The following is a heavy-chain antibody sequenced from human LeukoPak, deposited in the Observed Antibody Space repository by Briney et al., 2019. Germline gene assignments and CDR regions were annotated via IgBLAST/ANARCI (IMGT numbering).Heavy chain of an antibody. CDR2: IVVGSGNT. J-gene: IGHJ3*01. CDR1: GFTFTSSV. V-gene: IGHV1-58*02. D-gene: IGHD3-10*01. CDR3: AAMAYYGSGSYPPGV. Sequence: GTSVKVSCKASGFTFTSSVMQWVRQARGQRLEWIGWIVVGSGNTNYAQKFQERVTITRDMSTSTAYMELSSLRSEDTAVYYCAAMAYYGSGSYPPGVWGQGTMVTVSS.